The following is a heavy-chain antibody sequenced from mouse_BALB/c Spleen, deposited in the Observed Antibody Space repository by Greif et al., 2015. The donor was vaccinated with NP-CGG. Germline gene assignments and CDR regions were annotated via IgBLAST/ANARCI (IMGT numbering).Heavy chain of an antibody. V-gene: IGHV1-84*02. J-gene: IGHJ4*01. Sequence: VQLQQSGPELVKPGASVKISCKASGYTFTDYYINWVKQKPGQGLEWIGWIYPGSSNTKYNEKFKGKATLIVDTSSSTAYMQLSSLTSEDTAVYFCARRTGTEAMDYWGQGTSVTVSS. CDR3: ARRTGTEAMDY. CDR2: IYPGSSNT. D-gene: IGHD4-1*01. CDR1: GYTFTDYY.